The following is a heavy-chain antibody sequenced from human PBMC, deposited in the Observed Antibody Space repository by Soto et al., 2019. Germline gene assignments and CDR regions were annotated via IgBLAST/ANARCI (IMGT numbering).Heavy chain of an antibody. CDR2: IDPSDSYT. CDR3: ARTHITGTGFYYGLDV. V-gene: IGHV5-10-1*01. D-gene: IGHD1-7*01. CDR1: GYSFTSYW. Sequence: LKISCKGSGYSFTSYWISWVRQMPGKGLEWMGRIDPSDSYTNYSPSFQGHVTISADKSISTAYLQWSSLKASDTAMYYCARTHITGTGFYYGLDVWGQGTTVTVSS. J-gene: IGHJ6*02.